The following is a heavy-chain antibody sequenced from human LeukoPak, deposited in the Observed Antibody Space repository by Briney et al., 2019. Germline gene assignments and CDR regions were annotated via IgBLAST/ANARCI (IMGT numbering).Heavy chain of an antibody. CDR3: ATETIGRHYDY. D-gene: IGHD1-14*01. Sequence: GGSLRLSCAASGFTFSSCGFNWVRQAPGKGLEWVSSIGPTGTDRYYADSVTGRFTISRDNAKNSMYLQMDSLRDEDTAVYYCATETIGRHYDYWGQGTLLTVSS. CDR1: GFTFSSCG. V-gene: IGHV3-21*01. CDR2: IGPTGTDR. J-gene: IGHJ4*02.